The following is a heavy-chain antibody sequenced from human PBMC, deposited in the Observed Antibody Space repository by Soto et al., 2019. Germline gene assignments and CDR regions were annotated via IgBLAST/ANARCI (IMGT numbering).Heavy chain of an antibody. V-gene: IGHV4-59*08. CDR2: IYYSGST. Sequence: PSETLSLTCTVSGGSISSYYWSWIRQPPGEGLEWIGYIYYSGSTNYNPSLKSRVTISVDTSKNQFSLKLSSVTAADTAVYYCARHDPYCGGDCYSLDYWGQGTLVTVSS. CDR1: GGSISSYY. D-gene: IGHD2-21*01. J-gene: IGHJ4*02. CDR3: ARHDPYCGGDCYSLDY.